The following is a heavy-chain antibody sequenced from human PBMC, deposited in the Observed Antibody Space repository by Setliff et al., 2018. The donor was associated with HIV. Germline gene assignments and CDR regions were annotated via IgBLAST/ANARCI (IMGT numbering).Heavy chain of an antibody. Sequence: SLTCAVSGGSISSGGYSWSWIRQPPGKGLEWIGYIYHSGSTYYNPSLKSRVTISLDTSKNQFSLKLTSVTAADTAVYYCARGDTSSNWFGPWGQGTLVTVSS. D-gene: IGHD2-2*01. CDR2: IYHSGST. CDR1: GGSISSGGYS. V-gene: IGHV4-30-2*01. CDR3: ARGDTSSNWFGP. J-gene: IGHJ5*02.